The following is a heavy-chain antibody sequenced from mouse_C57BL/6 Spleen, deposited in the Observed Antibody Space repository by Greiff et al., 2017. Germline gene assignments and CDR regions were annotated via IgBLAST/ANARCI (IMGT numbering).Heavy chain of an antibody. CDR2: RSYDGSN. CDR1: GYSITSGDY. V-gene: IGHV3-6*01. Sequence: VQLKESGPGLVKPSPSLSLTCSVTGYSITSGDYWNWIRQFPGNKLEWMGYRSYDGSNNYNPSLKNPISITRDTSKNQFCLKLNSVTTEDTARYYGARVGSNYGGYFGYWGQGTTLTVAS. J-gene: IGHJ2*01. D-gene: IGHD2-5*01. CDR3: ARVGSNYGGYFGY.